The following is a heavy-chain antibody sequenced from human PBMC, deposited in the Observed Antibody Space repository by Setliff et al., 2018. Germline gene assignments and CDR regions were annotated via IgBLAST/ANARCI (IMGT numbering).Heavy chain of an antibody. D-gene: IGHD3-22*01. CDR2: IIPIYGST. Sequence: SVKVSCKASGYPFIGYFMHWVRQAPGQGPEWMGGIIPIYGSTNNAEKFQGRVTFSADESMSTVYMELSSLTSADTALYYCARDALYDSNDRNSYYGNWLDPWGQGTLVTVSS. CDR1: GYPFIGYF. CDR3: ARDALYDSNDRNSYYGNWLDP. V-gene: IGHV1-69*13. J-gene: IGHJ5*02.